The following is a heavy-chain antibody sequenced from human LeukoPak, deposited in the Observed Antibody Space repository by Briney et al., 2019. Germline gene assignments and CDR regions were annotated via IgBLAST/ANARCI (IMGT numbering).Heavy chain of an antibody. V-gene: IGHV4-59*01. CDR2: IYYIGST. CDR1: GGSISSYY. CDR3: ASRKGRATAVDY. D-gene: IGHD2-21*02. J-gene: IGHJ4*02. Sequence: PSETLSLTCTVSGGSISSYYWSWIRQPPGKGLEWIGYIYYIGSTSYNPSLKSRVAMSVDTSKNQFSLKLISVTAADTAVYYCASRKGRATAVDYWGQGTLVTVSS.